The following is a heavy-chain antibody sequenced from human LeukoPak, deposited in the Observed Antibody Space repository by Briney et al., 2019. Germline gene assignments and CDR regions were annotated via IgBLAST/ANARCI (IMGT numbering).Heavy chain of an antibody. CDR1: GGSISSSSYY. CDR3: ARGTAALYYYYMDV. J-gene: IGHJ6*03. CDR2: IYYSGST. V-gene: IGHV4-39*07. Sequence: SETLSLTCTVSGGSISSSSYYWGWIRQPPGKGLEWIGSIYYSGSTNYNPSLKSRVTMSVDTSKNQFSLKLSSVTAADTAVYYCARGTAALYYYYMDVWGKGTTVTISS.